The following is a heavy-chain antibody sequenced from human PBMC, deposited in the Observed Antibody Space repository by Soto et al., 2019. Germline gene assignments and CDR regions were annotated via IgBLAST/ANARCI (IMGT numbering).Heavy chain of an antibody. D-gene: IGHD4-4*01. CDR3: AGDSTLGDSDYLDVYYYYHMDL. CDR2: IIPLLGTA. Sequence: QVQLEQSGAEVKRPGSSVTVSCQASGGTISSYTISWVRQAPGPGLEGMGGIIPLLGTAKYAQKCQGRVTISADKFTNTIYLELTVLRSDDTAKAYCAGDSTLGDSDYLDVYYYYHMDLWGKGTTVTVSS. J-gene: IGHJ6*03. CDR1: GGTISSYT. V-gene: IGHV1-69*08.